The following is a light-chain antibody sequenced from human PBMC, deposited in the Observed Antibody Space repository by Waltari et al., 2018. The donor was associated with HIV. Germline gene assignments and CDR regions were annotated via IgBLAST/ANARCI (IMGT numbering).Light chain of an antibody. V-gene: IGLV1-47*01. J-gene: IGLJ1*01. CDR2: KNF. Sequence: QSFLTQPPSASGTPGQTVTISFSGRSSNIENDNVYWYQQLPGMTPKLLIYKNFLRPSGVPDRFAASKSGTSASLTISGLRSADEADYYCVGWDSSLSAYVFGAGTKVAVL. CDR1: SSNIENDN. CDR3: VGWDSSLSAYV.